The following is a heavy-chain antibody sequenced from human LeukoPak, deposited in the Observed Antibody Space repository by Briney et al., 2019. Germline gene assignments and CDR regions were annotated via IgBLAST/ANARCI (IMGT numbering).Heavy chain of an antibody. V-gene: IGHV3-30*02. J-gene: IGHJ4*02. D-gene: IGHD2-2*01. CDR2: IRYDGSNK. CDR1: GFTFSSYG. Sequence: GGSLRLSCAASGFTFSSYGMHWVRQAPGKGLEWVAFIRYDGSNKYYADSVKGRFTISRDNSKNTLYLQMNSLRAEDTAVYYCARGRLYCSSTSCSDVLDYWGQGTLVTVSS. CDR3: ARGRLYCSSTSCSDVLDY.